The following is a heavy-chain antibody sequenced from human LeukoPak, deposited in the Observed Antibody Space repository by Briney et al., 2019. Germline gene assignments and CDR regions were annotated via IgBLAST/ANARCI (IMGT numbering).Heavy chain of an antibody. CDR2: IRSDLSKK. CDR3: GKHDSSVPY. Sequence: PGGSLRLSCAASGFSFSNYRMHWLRQAPGKGLEWVAFIRSDLSKKDYVDSVRGRFTISKDNSKNSLYLQMNSLRGDDTAVYYCGKHDSSVPYWGQGMLVTVSS. V-gene: IGHV3-30*02. D-gene: IGHD6-6*01. CDR1: GFSFSNYR. J-gene: IGHJ4*02.